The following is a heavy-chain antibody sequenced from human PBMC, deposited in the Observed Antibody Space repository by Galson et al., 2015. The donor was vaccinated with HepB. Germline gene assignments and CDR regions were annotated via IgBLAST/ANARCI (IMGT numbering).Heavy chain of an antibody. Sequence: SLRLSCAASGFTFSSYAMHWVRQAPGKGLEWVAVISYDGSNKYYADSVKGRFTISRDNSKNTLYLQMNSLRAEDTAVYYCARSDTAMVTPVDYWGQGTLVTVSS. CDR3: ARSDTAMVTPVDY. CDR2: ISYDGSNK. D-gene: IGHD5-18*01. J-gene: IGHJ4*02. V-gene: IGHV3-30-3*01. CDR1: GFTFSSYA.